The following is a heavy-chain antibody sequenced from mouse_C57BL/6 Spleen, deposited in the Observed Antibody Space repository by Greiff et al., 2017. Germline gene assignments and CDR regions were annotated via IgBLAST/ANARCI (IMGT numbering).Heavy chain of an antibody. CDR2: IYPGSGNT. CDR1: GYTFTDYY. V-gene: IGHV1-76*01. CDR3: ARGPWFAY. J-gene: IGHJ3*01. Sequence: QVQLQQSGAELVRPGASVKLSCKASGYTFTDYYINWVKQRPRQGLEWIARIYPGSGNTYYNEKFKGKATLTAEKSSSTAYMQLSSLTSEDSAVYFCARGPWFAYWGQGTLVTVSA.